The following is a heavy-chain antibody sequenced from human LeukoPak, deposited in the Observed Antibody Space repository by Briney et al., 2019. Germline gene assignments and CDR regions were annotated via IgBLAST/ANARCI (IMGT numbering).Heavy chain of an antibody. D-gene: IGHD3-22*01. CDR3: AKAGDTTGYYPAYYYMDV. Sequence: GGSLRLSCAASGFTVSSNYMSWVRQAPGKGLECVSVIYSGGSTYYADSVKGRFTISRDNSKNTLYLQMNSLRAEDTAVYYCAKAGDTTGYYPAYYYMDVWGKGTTVTVSS. CDR1: GFTVSSNY. J-gene: IGHJ6*03. V-gene: IGHV3-53*01. CDR2: IYSGGST.